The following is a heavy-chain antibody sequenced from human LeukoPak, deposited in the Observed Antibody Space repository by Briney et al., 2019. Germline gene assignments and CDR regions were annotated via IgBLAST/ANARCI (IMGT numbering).Heavy chain of an antibody. CDR3: AKEARYYDFWSGYYSPYFDY. J-gene: IGHJ4*02. CDR2: ISWDGGST. CDR1: GFTFDDYT. V-gene: IGHV3-43*01. D-gene: IGHD3-3*01. Sequence: GGSLRLSCAASGFTFDDYTMHWVRQAPGKGLEWVSLISWDGGSTYYADSVKGRFTISRDNSKNSLYLQMSSLRTEDTALYYCAKEARYYDFWSGYYSPYFDYWGQGTLVTVSS.